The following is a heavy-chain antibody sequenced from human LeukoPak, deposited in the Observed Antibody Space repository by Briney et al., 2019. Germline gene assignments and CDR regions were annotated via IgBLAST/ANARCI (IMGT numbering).Heavy chain of an antibody. J-gene: IGHJ6*03. Sequence: PSETLSLTCTVSGGSISSYYWSWIRQPPGKGLEWIGYIYYSGSTNYNPSLKSRVTISVDTSKNQFSLKLSSVTAADTAVYYCARIGRLTLYYYYMDVWGKGTTVTVSS. V-gene: IGHV4-59*01. CDR3: ARIGRLTLYYYYMDV. CDR1: GGSISSYY. D-gene: IGHD1-14*01. CDR2: IYYSGST.